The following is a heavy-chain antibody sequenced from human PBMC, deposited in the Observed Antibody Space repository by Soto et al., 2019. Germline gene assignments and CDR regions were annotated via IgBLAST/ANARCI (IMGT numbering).Heavy chain of an antibody. V-gene: IGHV3-9*01. Sequence: GGSLRLSCAASGFTFDDYAMHWVRQAPGKGLEWVSGISWNSGSIGYADSVKGRFTISRDNAKNSLYLQMNSLRAEDTALYYCAKDRAGYYGSGSYPWGAFDIWGQGTMVTVSS. D-gene: IGHD3-10*01. CDR1: GFTFDDYA. CDR2: ISWNSGSI. J-gene: IGHJ3*02. CDR3: AKDRAGYYGSGSYPWGAFDI.